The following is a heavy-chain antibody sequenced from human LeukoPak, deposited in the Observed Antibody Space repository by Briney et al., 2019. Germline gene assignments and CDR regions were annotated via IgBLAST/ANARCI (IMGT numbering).Heavy chain of an antibody. CDR1: GFTFSSYE. V-gene: IGHV3-48*03. CDR3: ARLTWIHLSSYYMDV. Sequence: GGSLRLSCAASGFTFSSYEMNWVRQAPGKGLEWVSYISSSGSTMYNADSVKGRFTISRDNAKNSLYLQMNSLRVEDTAVYYCARLTWIHLSSYYMDVWGKGTTVTISS. J-gene: IGHJ6*03. CDR2: ISSSGSTM. D-gene: IGHD5-18*01.